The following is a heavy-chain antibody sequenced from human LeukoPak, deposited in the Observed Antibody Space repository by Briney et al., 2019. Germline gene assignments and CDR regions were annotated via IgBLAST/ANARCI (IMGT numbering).Heavy chain of an antibody. CDR3: TRWTYGYGDY. CDR2: IRSKAYGGTT. D-gene: IGHD5-18*01. Sequence: PGGSLRLSCAASGFTFSSYEMNWVRQAPEKGLEWVGFIRSKAYGGTTEYAASVKGRFTISRDDSKSIAYLQMNSLKTEDTAVYYCTRWTYGYGDYWGQGSLVTVSS. J-gene: IGHJ4*02. V-gene: IGHV3-49*04. CDR1: GFTFSSYE.